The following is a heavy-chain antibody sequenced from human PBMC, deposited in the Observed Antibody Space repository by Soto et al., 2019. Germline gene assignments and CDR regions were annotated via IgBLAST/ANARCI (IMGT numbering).Heavy chain of an antibody. D-gene: IGHD6-19*01. J-gene: IGHJ4*02. CDR2: ISWNSGSI. V-gene: IGHV3-9*01. CDR3: AKDDGSGWWEYYFDY. Sequence: GGSLRLSCAASGFTFDDYAMHWVRQAPGKGLEWVSGISWNSGSIGYADSVKGRFTISRDNAKNSLYLQMNSLRAEDTALYYCAKDDGSGWWEYYFDYWGQGTLVTVSS. CDR1: GFTFDDYA.